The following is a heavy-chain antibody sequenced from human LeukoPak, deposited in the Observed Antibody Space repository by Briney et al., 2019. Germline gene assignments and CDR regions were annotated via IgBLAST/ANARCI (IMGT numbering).Heavy chain of an antibody. D-gene: IGHD3-3*02. Sequence: SQTLSLTCTVSGGSISSGHFYWSWIRQPAGEGLKWIGRIYTSGSPNYNPSLKSRVTISIDTSKNQFSLRLSSVTAADTAVYYCAREWSAAPFYYFDYWGQGTLVTVSS. CDR3: AREWSAAPFYYFDY. CDR2: IYTSGSP. CDR1: GGSISSGHFY. J-gene: IGHJ4*02. V-gene: IGHV4-61*02.